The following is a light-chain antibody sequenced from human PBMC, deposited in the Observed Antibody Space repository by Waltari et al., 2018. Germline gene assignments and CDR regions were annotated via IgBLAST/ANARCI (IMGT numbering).Light chain of an antibody. Sequence: QTVVTQEPSFSVSPGGTVTLTCGLSSGSVSTSYYPSWYQQTPGQAPRTLIYSTNTRSSGVPDRVSGSILGNKAALTITGAQADDECDYYCVVYMGSGHWVFGGGTKLTVL. CDR3: VVYMGSGHWV. CDR2: STN. CDR1: SGSVSTSYY. J-gene: IGLJ3*02. V-gene: IGLV8-61*01.